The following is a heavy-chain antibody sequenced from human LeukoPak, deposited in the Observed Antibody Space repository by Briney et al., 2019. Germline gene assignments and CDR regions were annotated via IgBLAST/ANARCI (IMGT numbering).Heavy chain of an antibody. CDR3: ARRNAGTWWSFDS. D-gene: IGHD2-15*01. CDR1: RFTFRSYW. J-gene: IGHJ4*02. Sequence: GGSLRLSCEASRFTFRSYWMSWVRQAPGKGLEWVANINDDGSQKNYIDSVRGRFTISRDNAKASLFLQMNSLSSEDTAVYYCARRNAGTWWSFDSWGQGTLVTVSS. V-gene: IGHV3-7*01. CDR2: INDDGSQK.